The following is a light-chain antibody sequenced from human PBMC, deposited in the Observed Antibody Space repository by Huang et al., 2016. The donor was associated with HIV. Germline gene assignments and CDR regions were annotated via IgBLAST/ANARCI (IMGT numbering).Light chain of an antibody. CDR2: GAS. V-gene: IGKV3-20*01. CDR3: QQYGSSPLT. J-gene: IGKJ4*01. Sequence: EIVLTQSPGTLSLSPGEWATLSCRASQSVDSSFLAWYQQKPAQAPRLLIYGASSRATGIPDRCSGSGSGTDFTLTISRLEPEDFAVYYCQQYGSSPLTFGGGTKVEI. CDR1: QSVDSSF.